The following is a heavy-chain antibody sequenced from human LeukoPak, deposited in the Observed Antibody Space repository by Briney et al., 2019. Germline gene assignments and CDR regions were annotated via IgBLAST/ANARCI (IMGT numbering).Heavy chain of an antibody. CDR2: FYHSGST. CDR1: GYSISSGYY. D-gene: IGHD2-2*01. CDR3: ARGRRVVPAAIGYYMDV. J-gene: IGHJ6*03. Sequence: SETLSLTCAVSGYSISSGYYWGWIRQPPGKGLEWIGNFYHSGSTYYNPSLKSRVTISVDTSKNQFSLKLSSVTAADTAVYYCARGRRVVPAAIGYYMDVWGKGTTVTVSS. V-gene: IGHV4-38-2*01.